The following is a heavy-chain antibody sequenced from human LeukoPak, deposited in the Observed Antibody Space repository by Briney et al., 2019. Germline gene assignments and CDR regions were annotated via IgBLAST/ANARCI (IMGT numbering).Heavy chain of an antibody. CDR3: AKAPSGSYRGGFDY. CDR2: IRYDGSNK. Sequence: PGGSLRLSCAASGFTFSSYGMHWVRQAPGKGLEWVAFIRYDGSNKYYADSVKGRFTISRENSKNTLYLQMNSLRAEDTAVYYCAKAPSGSYRGGFDYWGQGTLVTVSS. V-gene: IGHV3-30*02. J-gene: IGHJ4*02. D-gene: IGHD1-26*01. CDR1: GFTFSSYG.